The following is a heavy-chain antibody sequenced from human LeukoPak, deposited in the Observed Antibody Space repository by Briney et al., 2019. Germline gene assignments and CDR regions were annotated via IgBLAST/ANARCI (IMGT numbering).Heavy chain of an antibody. CDR2: IKNDGSQK. CDR3: VWGHYGDY. J-gene: IGHJ4*02. CDR1: GFTFTYFW. Sequence: PGGSLRLSCAASGFTFTYFWMTWVRQAPGKGLEWVANIKNDGSQKYYADPVEGRFTISRDNAKHLLYLQMHGLRADDTAVYYCVWGHYGDYTGQGTLVTVSS. V-gene: IGHV3-7*04.